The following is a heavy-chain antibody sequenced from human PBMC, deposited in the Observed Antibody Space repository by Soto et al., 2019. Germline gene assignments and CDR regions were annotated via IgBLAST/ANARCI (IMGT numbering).Heavy chain of an antibody. CDR2: IYYSGST. Sequence: SETLSLTCTVSGGSISSSSYYWGWIRQPPGKGLEWIGSIYYSGSTYYNPSLKSRVTISVDTSKNQFSLKLSSVTAADTAVYYCASRPPRGLISTYDFWSGPPPHDAFDIWGQGTMVTVSS. V-gene: IGHV4-39*01. CDR1: GGSISSSSYY. D-gene: IGHD3-3*01. CDR3: ASRPPRGLISTYDFWSGPPPHDAFDI. J-gene: IGHJ3*02.